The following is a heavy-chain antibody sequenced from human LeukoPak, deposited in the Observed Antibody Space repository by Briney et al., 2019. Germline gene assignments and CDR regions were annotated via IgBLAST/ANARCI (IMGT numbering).Heavy chain of an antibody. CDR1: GGTFSSYA. CDR2: IIPIFGTA. V-gene: IGHV1-69*05. J-gene: IGHJ5*02. CDR3: ARFSITMLRGVEFDP. Sequence: SVKVSCKASGGTFSSYAISWVRQAPGQGLEWMGGIIPIFGTANYAQNLQGRVTMTTDASTSTAYMELRSLRFDDTAVYYCARFSITMLRGVEFDPWGQGTLVTVSS. D-gene: IGHD3-10*01.